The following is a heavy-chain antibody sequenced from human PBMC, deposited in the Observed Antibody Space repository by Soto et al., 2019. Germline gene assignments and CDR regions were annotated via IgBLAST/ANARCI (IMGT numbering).Heavy chain of an antibody. CDR3: ARLKHYGSGSYYPHYYYGMDV. J-gene: IGHJ6*02. D-gene: IGHD3-10*01. CDR1: GYTFTGYY. Sequence: GASVKVSCKASGYTFTGYYMHWVRQAPGQGLEWMGWINPNSGGTNYAQKFQGRVTMTRDTSISTAYMELSRLRSDDTAVYYCARLKHYGSGSYYPHYYYGMDVWGQGTTVTVSS. V-gene: IGHV1-2*02. CDR2: INPNSGGT.